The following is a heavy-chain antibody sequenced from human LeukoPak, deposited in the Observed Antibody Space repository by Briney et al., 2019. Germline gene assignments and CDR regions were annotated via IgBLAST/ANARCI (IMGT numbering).Heavy chain of an antibody. CDR2: ISYDGSNK. CDR3: ARVSSAGTVRPFDY. V-gene: IGHV3-30*04. Sequence: GRSLRLSCAASGFTFSSYAMHWVRQAPGKGRERVAVISYDGSNKYYADSVKGRVTISRDTFKNTQYMQMNSLRAEDTAVYYCARVSSAGTVRPFDYWGQGTLVTVSS. CDR1: GFTFSSYA. D-gene: IGHD6-19*01. J-gene: IGHJ4*02.